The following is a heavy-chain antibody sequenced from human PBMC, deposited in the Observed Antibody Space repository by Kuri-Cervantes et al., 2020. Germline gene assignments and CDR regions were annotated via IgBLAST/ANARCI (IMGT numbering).Heavy chain of an antibody. CDR3: ARGVLVVNNDWFNP. CDR1: GGSISSGGYY. CDR2: IYYSGST. Sequence: TLSLTCTVSGGSISSGGYYWSWIRQHPGKGLEWIGYIYYSGSTYYNPSLKSRVTISVDTSKNQFSLKLSSVTAADTAVYYCARGVLVVNNDWFNPWGQGTLVTVSS. D-gene: IGHD3-22*01. V-gene: IGHV4-31*03. J-gene: IGHJ5*02.